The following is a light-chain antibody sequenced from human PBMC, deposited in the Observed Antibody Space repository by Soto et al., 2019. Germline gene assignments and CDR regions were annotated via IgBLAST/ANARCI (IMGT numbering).Light chain of an antibody. CDR3: SSYRNTSTLV. V-gene: IGLV2-14*01. CDR1: LSDVGGDNS. Sequence: QSALTQPASVSGSPGQSITISCTGTLSDVGGDNSVSWYQQHPGKAPKLVIYDINNRPSGVSHRFSGSKSGNTASLTISGLQADDEADYYCSSYRNTSTLVFGTGTKLTVL. J-gene: IGLJ1*01. CDR2: DIN.